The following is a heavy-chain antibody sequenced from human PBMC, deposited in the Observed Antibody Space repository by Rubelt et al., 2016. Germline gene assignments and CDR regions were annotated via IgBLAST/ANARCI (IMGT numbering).Heavy chain of an antibody. D-gene: IGHD4-17*01. J-gene: IGHJ3*02. CDR3: VRGVYGDYLNAFDI. Sequence: QLQLQESGPGLVKPSETLSLTCTVSGGSISSSSYYWGWIRQPPGKGLEWIGSIYYSWSTYYNPSLKRRVTMSVDTSKNQFSRKLGSVTAAESAVYYCVRGVYGDYLNAFDIWGQGTMVTVSS. V-gene: IGHV4-39*01. CDR2: IYYSWST. CDR1: GGSISSSSYY.